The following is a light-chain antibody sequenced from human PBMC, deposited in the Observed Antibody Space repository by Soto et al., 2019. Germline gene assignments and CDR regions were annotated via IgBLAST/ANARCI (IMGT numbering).Light chain of an antibody. V-gene: IGKV1-39*01. CDR3: QQSYRTPRT. CDR2: AAS. CDR1: QSISSY. Sequence: DIQVTQSPSSLSASVGDRVTITCRASQSISSYLNWYQQKPGKAPKLLIYAASSLQSGFPSRLSGSGSGTDFTLTISSLRPEDFGTYYCQQSYRTPRTFGGGTKVDIK. J-gene: IGKJ4*01.